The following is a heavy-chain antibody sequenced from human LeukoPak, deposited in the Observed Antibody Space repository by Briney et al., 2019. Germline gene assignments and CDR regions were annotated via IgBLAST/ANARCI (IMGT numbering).Heavy chain of an antibody. J-gene: IGHJ4*02. CDR2: ISGSGGST. CDR1: GFTFSSYA. CDR3: AKLGAAAGRNWYVY. Sequence: PGGSPRLSCAASGFTFSSYAMSWVRQAPGKGLEWVSAISGSGGSTYYADSVKGRFTISRDNSKNTLYLQMNSLRAEDTAVYYCAKLGAAAGRNWYVYWGQGTLVTVSS. V-gene: IGHV3-23*01. D-gene: IGHD6-13*01.